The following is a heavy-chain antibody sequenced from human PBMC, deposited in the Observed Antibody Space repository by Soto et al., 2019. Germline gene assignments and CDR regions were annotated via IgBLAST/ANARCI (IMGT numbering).Heavy chain of an antibody. CDR3: ARDKITGLFDY. Sequence: QVQLQQWGAGLLKPSETLSLTCAVYGGSFSGYSWTWIRQPPGTGLEWVGEINHSGSTNYNPSLKSRVTISVDTSEHQFSLKLTSVTAADTAVYYCARDKITGLFDYWGQGTLVTVSS. CDR1: GGSFSGYS. V-gene: IGHV4-34*01. J-gene: IGHJ4*02. CDR2: INHSGST. D-gene: IGHD2-8*02.